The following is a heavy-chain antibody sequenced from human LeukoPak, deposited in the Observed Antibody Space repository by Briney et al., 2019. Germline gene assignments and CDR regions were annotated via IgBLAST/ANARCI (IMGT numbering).Heavy chain of an antibody. CDR2: IYYSGST. J-gene: IGHJ4*02. CDR1: GGSISSGSYY. CDR3: ARSAPYYYGSGRAFDY. D-gene: IGHD3-10*01. Sequence: SQTLSLTCTVSGGSISSGSYYWSWIRQPPGKGLEWIGYIYYSGSTNYNPSLKSRVTISVDTSKNQFSLKLSSVTAADTAVYYCARSAPYYYGSGRAFDYWGQGTLVTVSS. V-gene: IGHV4-61*01.